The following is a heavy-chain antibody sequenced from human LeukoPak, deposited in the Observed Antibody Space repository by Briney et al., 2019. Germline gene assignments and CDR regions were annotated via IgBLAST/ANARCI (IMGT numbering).Heavy chain of an antibody. D-gene: IGHD3-22*01. CDR1: GFILRHYA. V-gene: IGHV3-23*01. Sequence: GGSLRLSCTVSGFILRHYAMSWVRQAPGKGLEWVSGIGGAGDRIHYADSVRGRFTISKDISEATLYLQMSSLRAEDTAVYYCAKDYYDDRDYYYGALQNWGQGALVTVSS. J-gene: IGHJ4*03. CDR2: IGGAGDRI. CDR3: AKDYYDDRDYYYGALQN.